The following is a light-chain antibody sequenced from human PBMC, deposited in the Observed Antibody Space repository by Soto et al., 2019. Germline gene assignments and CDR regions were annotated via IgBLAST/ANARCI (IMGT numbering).Light chain of an antibody. CDR2: TGS. CDR1: QAIGSW. Sequence: DIQMTQSPSTLSASVGDRVTITCRASQAIGSWLAWYQQKPGEAPKLLIFTGSLLHSGVPPRFSGSGSGTDFTLTISSLRPEDFATYYCQQTLSFPPTFGQGTKVDIK. CDR3: QQTLSFPPT. V-gene: IGKV1-12*01. J-gene: IGKJ1*01.